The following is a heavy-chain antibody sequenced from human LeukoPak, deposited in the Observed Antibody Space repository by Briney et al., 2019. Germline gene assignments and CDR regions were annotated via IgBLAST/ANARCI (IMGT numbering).Heavy chain of an antibody. V-gene: IGHV3-23*01. CDR1: GFTFSSYE. D-gene: IGHD6-19*01. CDR3: ARRSGIAVAGAFDY. Sequence: GGSLRLSCAASGFTFSSYEMNWVRQAPGKGLEWVSHISDRGDNTYYADPVQGRFTISRDNSNNTVYLQMDSLSADDTAVYYCARRSGIAVAGAFDYWGQGTLVTVSS. CDR2: ISDRGDNT. J-gene: IGHJ4*02.